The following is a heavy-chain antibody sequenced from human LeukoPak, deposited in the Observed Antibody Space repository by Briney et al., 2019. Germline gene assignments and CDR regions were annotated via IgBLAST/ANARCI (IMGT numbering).Heavy chain of an antibody. CDR1: GGPITSNPYY. Sequence: SETLSLTCTVTGGPITSNPYYWGWIRQPPGKGLEWIGSIYYSGSTYYNPSLKSRVTISVDTSKNQFSLKLSSVTAADTAVYYCATSGYDLGALFDYWGQGTLVTVSS. V-gene: IGHV4-39*01. J-gene: IGHJ4*02. CDR3: ATSGYDLGALFDY. CDR2: IYYSGST. D-gene: IGHD5-12*01.